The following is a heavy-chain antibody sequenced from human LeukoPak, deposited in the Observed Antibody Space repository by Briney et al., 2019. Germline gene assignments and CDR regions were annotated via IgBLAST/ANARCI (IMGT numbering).Heavy chain of an antibody. Sequence: SETLSLTCTVSGGSISSGSYYWSWIRQPAGKGLEWIGHIYTRGSTNYNPSLKSRVTISVDTSKNQFSLKLSSVTAADTAVYYCARSFLDTAIPYGMDVWGQGTTVTVSS. V-gene: IGHV4-61*09. D-gene: IGHD5-18*01. J-gene: IGHJ6*02. CDR1: GGSISSGSYY. CDR2: IYTRGST. CDR3: ARSFLDTAIPYGMDV.